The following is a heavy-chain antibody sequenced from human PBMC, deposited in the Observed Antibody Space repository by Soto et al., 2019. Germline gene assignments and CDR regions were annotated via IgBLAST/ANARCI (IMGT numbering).Heavy chain of an antibody. CDR2: ISGSGGST. CDR1: GFTFSSYA. D-gene: IGHD3-9*01. J-gene: IGHJ6*02. CDR3: AKVRYFDWFVAPNYYYYGMDV. Sequence: GGSLRLSCAASGFTFSSYAMSWVRQAPGKVLEWVSAISGSGGSTYYADSVKGRFTISRDNSKNTLYLQMNSLRAEDTAVYYCAKVRYFDWFVAPNYYYYGMDVWGQGTTVTVSS. V-gene: IGHV3-23*01.